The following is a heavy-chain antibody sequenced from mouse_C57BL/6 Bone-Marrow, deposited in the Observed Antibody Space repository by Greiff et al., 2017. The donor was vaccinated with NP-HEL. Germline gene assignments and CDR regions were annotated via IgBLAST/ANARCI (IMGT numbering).Heavy chain of an antibody. V-gene: IGHV2-2*01. CDR2: IWSGGST. D-gene: IGHD2-10*02. Sequence: VQLQQSGPGLVQPSQSLSITCTVSGFSLTSYGVHWVRQSPGKGLEWLGVIWSGGSTDYNAAFISRLSISKDNSKSQIFFKMNSLQADDTAIDYCASSRVGLPYFDYWGQGTTLTVSS. J-gene: IGHJ2*01. CDR1: GFSLTSYG. CDR3: ASSRVGLPYFDY.